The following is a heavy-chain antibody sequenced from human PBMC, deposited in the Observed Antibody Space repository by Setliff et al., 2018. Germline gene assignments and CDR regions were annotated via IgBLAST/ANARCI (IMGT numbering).Heavy chain of an antibody. CDR3: VRDAGDGYGVDAYAGGGFDF. J-gene: IGHJ3*01. D-gene: IGHD4-17*01. V-gene: IGHV4-38-2*02. Sequence: PSATLSLTCAVSGSAISSGHYWGWIRQPPGKGLEWIGSFRPSGKTYYNPSLNSRVTISVDTSKKQFSLKVTSVTAADTAVYYCVRDAGDGYGVDAYAGGGFDFWGQGTMVTVSS. CDR1: GSAISSGHY. CDR2: FRPSGKT.